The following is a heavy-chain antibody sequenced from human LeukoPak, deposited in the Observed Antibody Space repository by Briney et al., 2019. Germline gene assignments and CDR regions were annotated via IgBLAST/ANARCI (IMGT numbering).Heavy chain of an antibody. J-gene: IGHJ4*02. V-gene: IGHV3-7*01. CDR3: ARDLAGNDY. D-gene: IGHD6-13*01. Sequence: GGSLRLSCAASGFTFSTYWMSWVRQAPGKGLEWVANIEQDGSEKYYVDSVKGRFTISRDNAKNSLYLQMNSLRAEDTAMYYCARDLAGNDYWGQGTLVTVSS. CDR2: IEQDGSEK. CDR1: GFTFSTYW.